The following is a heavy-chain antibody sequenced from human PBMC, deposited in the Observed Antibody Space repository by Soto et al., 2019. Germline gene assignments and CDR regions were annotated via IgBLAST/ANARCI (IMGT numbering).Heavy chain of an antibody. D-gene: IGHD3-3*01. V-gene: IGHV4-34*01. J-gene: IGHJ6*03. CDR3: SRARWDFWSGYYSRPNYYYMDV. Sequence: SATLSLTCAVYGGSFNGYYWSWIRQPPGKGLEWIGEINHSGSTNYNPSLKSRVTISVDTSKNQFSLKLSSVTAADTAVYYCSRARWDFWSGYYSRPNYYYMDVWGKGTTVTVSS. CDR1: GGSFNGYY. CDR2: INHSGST.